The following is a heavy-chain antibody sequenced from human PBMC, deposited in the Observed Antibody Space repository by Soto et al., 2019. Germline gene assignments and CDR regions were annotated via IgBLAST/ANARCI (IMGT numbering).Heavy chain of an antibody. Sequence: SVRVSCKASGGTFSSYAISWVRQAPGQGLEWMGGIIPIFGTANYAQKFQGRVTITADESTSTAYMELSSLRSEDTAVYYCASNQYYYDSSGPPESAFDIWGQGTMVTVSS. D-gene: IGHD3-22*01. CDR3: ASNQYYYDSSGPPESAFDI. CDR2: IIPIFGTA. CDR1: GGTFSSYA. J-gene: IGHJ3*02. V-gene: IGHV1-69*13.